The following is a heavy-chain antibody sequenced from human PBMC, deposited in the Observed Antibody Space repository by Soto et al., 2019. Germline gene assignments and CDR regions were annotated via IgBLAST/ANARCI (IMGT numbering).Heavy chain of an antibody. J-gene: IGHJ4*02. V-gene: IGHV3-23*01. D-gene: IGHD3-10*01. Sequence: GGSLRLSCAASGFTFSTYAMTWVRQAPGQGLEWVSVISGSGDNTYYADPVKGRFTISRDNSNNTLYLHMSSLSAEDTAVYYCAKDRAMYYFDYWGPGTLVTVSS. CDR1: GFTFSTYA. CDR2: ISGSGDNT. CDR3: AKDRAMYYFDY.